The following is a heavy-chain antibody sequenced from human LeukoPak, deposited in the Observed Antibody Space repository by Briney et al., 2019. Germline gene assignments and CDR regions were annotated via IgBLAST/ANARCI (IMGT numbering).Heavy chain of an antibody. J-gene: IGHJ3*02. Sequence: PGGSLRLSCAASGFTFSSYEMNWVRQAPGKGLEWVSYISSSGSTIYYADSVKGRFTISRDNSKNTLYLQMNSLRAEDTAVYYCAKQSHTRKGIYYHDSSGPTPGAFDIWGQGTMVTVSS. CDR3: AKQSHTRKGIYYHDSSGPTPGAFDI. D-gene: IGHD3-22*01. CDR1: GFTFSSYE. V-gene: IGHV3-48*03. CDR2: ISSSGSTI.